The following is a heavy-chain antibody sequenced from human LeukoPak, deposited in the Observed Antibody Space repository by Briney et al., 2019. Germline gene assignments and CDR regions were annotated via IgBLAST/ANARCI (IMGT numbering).Heavy chain of an antibody. D-gene: IGHD6-6*01. J-gene: IGHJ4*02. Sequence: GGSLRLSCAASGFTFSSYSMHWVRQAPGKGLEWVSSISSGGGYIYYADSVKGRSTISRDNAENSLSLQMNSLRAEDTAVYYCASLEYSSAYFDSWGQGALVTVSS. V-gene: IGHV3-21*01. CDR3: ASLEYSSAYFDS. CDR1: GFTFSSYS. CDR2: ISSGGGYI.